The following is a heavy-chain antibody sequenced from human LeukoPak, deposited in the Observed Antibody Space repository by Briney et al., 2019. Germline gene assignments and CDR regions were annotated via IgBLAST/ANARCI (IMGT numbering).Heavy chain of an antibody. J-gene: IGHJ5*02. CDR1: GYTFTGYD. CDR2: MNPNSGNT. V-gene: IGHV1-8*01. Sequence: ASVTVSCKASGYTFTGYDINWVRQATGQGLEWMGWMNPNSGNTGYAQKFQSRVTMTRNTSISTAYMELSSLRSEDTAVYYCARGRPRRFWRFDPWGQGTLVTVSS. CDR3: ARGRPRRFWRFDP.